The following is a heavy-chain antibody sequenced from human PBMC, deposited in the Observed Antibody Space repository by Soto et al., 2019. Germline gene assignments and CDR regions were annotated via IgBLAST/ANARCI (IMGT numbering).Heavy chain of an antibody. J-gene: IGHJ6*03. Sequence: GGSLRLSCAASGFTFSSYSMNWVRQAPGKGLEWVSSISSSSSYIYYADSVKGRFTISRDNAKNSLYLQMNSLRAEDTAVYYCARDYVVVFGVAAEPCMDVWGKGTTVTVSS. D-gene: IGHD3-3*01. V-gene: IGHV3-21*01. CDR2: ISSSSSYI. CDR1: GFTFSSYS. CDR3: ARDYVVVFGVAAEPCMDV.